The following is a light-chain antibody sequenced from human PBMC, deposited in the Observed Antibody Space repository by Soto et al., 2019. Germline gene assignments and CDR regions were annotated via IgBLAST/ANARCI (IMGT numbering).Light chain of an antibody. CDR1: QNIGNW. CDR3: QQYNSFPLT. J-gene: IGKJ4*01. Sequence: DGQMTHSPSWLRANDGSRFTITCRASQNIGNWLAWYQQKPGKAPNLLIYATSSLQSGVPSRFSGSGSGTYFTLTISSLQPDDFATYYCQQYNSFPLTFGGGTKV. CDR2: ATS. V-gene: IGKV1-12*01.